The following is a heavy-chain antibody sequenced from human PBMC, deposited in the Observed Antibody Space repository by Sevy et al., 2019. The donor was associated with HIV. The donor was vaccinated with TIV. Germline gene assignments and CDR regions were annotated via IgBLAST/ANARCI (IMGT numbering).Heavy chain of an antibody. CDR1: GYTFSNYA. CDR2: INTNSGNP. V-gene: IGHV7-4-1*02. J-gene: IGHJ5*02. Sequence: ASVKVSCKASGYTFSNYAINWVRQAPGQGLEWVGWINTNSGNPTYAQGFTGRFVFSLDTSVSTAYLQISSLKADDTAVYYCARDHNEVWSDYGWFDPWGQGTLVTVSS. D-gene: IGHD3-3*01. CDR3: ARDHNEVWSDYGWFDP.